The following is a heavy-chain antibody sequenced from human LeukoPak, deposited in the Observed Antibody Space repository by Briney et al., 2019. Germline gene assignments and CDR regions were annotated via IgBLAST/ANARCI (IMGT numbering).Heavy chain of an antibody. Sequence: SETLSLTCTVSGGSISSYYWSWIRQPPGKGLEWIGYIHDSEITSYNPSLKSRVAISIDTSTKHFSLKLNSVTAADTAVYYCARGGGYDLWSGYYPFDYWGQGTLVTVSS. V-gene: IGHV4-59*01. D-gene: IGHD3-3*01. CDR1: GGSISSYY. J-gene: IGHJ4*02. CDR2: IHDSEIT. CDR3: ARGGGYDLWSGYYPFDY.